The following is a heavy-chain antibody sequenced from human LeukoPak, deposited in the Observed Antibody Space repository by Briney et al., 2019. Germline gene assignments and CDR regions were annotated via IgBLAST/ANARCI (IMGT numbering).Heavy chain of an antibody. J-gene: IGHJ4*02. CDR1: GFTVNNYY. V-gene: IGHV3-53*01. Sequence: PGGSLRLSCAASGFTVNNYYMTWVRQAPGKGLECVSILYSGGMTYYADSVKGRFTISTDTSKNTVNLQMNSLRAEDMAIYYCARMFGGNYYGYYFDYWGQGSMLTVSS. CDR2: LYSGGMT. D-gene: IGHD1-26*01. CDR3: ARMFGGNYYGYYFDY.